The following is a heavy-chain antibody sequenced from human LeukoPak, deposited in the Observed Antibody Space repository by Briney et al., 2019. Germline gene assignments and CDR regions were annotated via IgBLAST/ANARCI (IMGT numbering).Heavy chain of an antibody. CDR1: GDSISRGLYY. Sequence: SGTLSLTCIVSGDSISRGLYYWNWVRQHPGEGLEWIGCTHASGTPYYCSSLGGGAIISLDAPKKEVSLKLTSVTAADTAVYYCAAGRPGRYSPSYYSHLDVWGTGTTVAVSS. CDR3: AAGRPGRYSPSYYSHLDV. J-gene: IGHJ6*03. D-gene: IGHD1-26*01. CDR2: THASGTP. V-gene: IGHV4-31*03.